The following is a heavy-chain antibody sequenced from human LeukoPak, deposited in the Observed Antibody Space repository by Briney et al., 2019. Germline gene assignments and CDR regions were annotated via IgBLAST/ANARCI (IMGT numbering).Heavy chain of an antibody. D-gene: IGHD3-3*01. J-gene: IGHJ4*02. Sequence: GGSLRLSCAATGFTFSSYAMSWVRQAPGKGLEWVLAISGSGDSTYYADSVKGRFTISRDNSKNTLYLQMNSLRAEDTAVYYCARGGGSGYYGFGYWGQGTLVTVSS. CDR1: GFTFSSYA. CDR2: ISGSGDST. V-gene: IGHV3-23*01. CDR3: ARGGGSGYYGFGY.